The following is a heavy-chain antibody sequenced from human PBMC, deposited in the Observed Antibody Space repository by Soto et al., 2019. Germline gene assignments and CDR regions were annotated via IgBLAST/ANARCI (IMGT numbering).Heavy chain of an antibody. CDR1: GFTVSSNY. J-gene: IGHJ3*02. D-gene: IGHD3-10*01. CDR3: ASSDYYGSGSYYESGAFDI. CDR2: IYSGGST. V-gene: IGHV3-53*02. Sequence: EVQLVETGGGLIQPGGSLRLSCAASGFTVSSNYMSWVRQAPGKGLEWVSVIYSGGSTYYADSVKGRFTISRDNSKNTLYIQMNSLRAEDTAVYYCASSDYYGSGSYYESGAFDIWGQGTMVTVSS.